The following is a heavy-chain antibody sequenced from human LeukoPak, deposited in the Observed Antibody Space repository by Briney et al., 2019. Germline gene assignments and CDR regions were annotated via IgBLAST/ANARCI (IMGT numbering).Heavy chain of an antibody. D-gene: IGHD6-19*01. CDR1: GYTFSAYD. CDR3: ARDLAVPGTARGY. V-gene: IGHV7-4-1*01. Sequence: GASVKVSCKASGYTFSAYDISWMRQAPGRGLEWMGGINTNTGNPTYAQGFTGRFVFSLDSSVSTAYLQIDSVEAEDTAVYFCARDLAVPGTARGYWGQGALVTVSS. J-gene: IGHJ4*02. CDR2: INTNTGNP.